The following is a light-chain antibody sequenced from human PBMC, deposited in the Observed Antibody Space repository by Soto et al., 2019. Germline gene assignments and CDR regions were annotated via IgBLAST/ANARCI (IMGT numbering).Light chain of an antibody. CDR1: QNIGSW. CDR3: KQHYDCQRA. CDR2: KAT. J-gene: IGKJ1*01. V-gene: IGKV1-5*03. Sequence: DIQMTQSPSTLSASVGDGVTITCRASQNIGSWLAWYQQKPGEAPKLLISKATNLQSGVASRFSGSGSGTAFSLTISSLQPVDSATYYCKQHYDCQRAFGQGTKLEI.